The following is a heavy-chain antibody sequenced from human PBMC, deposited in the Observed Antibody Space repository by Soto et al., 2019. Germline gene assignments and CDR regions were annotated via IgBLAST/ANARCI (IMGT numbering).Heavy chain of an antibody. J-gene: IGHJ4*02. CDR3: AKKSGIAVAGTSIDY. CDR2: IRGNRAST. Sequence: EVQLLESGGGLVQPGESLSLSCAASGFTFSSYAMTWVRQAPGKGLEWVSAIRGNRASTYYADSVKGRFTIARDNSKNTLFVQMNSPRAEDTAVYYFAKKSGIAVAGTSIDYWGQGTLVTVSS. CDR1: GFTFSSYA. D-gene: IGHD6-19*01. V-gene: IGHV3-23*01.